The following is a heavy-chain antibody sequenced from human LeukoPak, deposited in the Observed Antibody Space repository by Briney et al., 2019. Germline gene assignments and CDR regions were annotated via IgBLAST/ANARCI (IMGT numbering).Heavy chain of an antibody. CDR2: IYYSGST. J-gene: IGHJ4*02. Sequence: SETLSLTCTVSGGSISGGAYYWSWIRQPPGKGLEWIGYIYYSGSTNYNPSLKSRVTISVDTSKNQFSLKLSSVTAADTAVYYCARLYRDRYFDYWGQGTLVTVSS. CDR1: GGSISGGAYY. V-gene: IGHV4-61*08. CDR3: ARLYRDRYFDY. D-gene: IGHD4-17*01.